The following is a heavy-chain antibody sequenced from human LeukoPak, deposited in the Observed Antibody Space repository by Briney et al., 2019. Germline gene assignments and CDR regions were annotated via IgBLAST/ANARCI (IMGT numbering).Heavy chain of an antibody. J-gene: IGHJ4*02. V-gene: IGHV4-39*07. D-gene: IGHD6-19*01. Sequence: SDTLSLTRTVSGGSISSSSYYWGWIRQPPGKGLEWIGSIYYSGSTYYNPSLKSRVTISVDTSKNQLSLKLSSVTAADTAVYYCARVAPGGWYGGDYWGQGTLVTVSS. CDR1: GGSISSSSYY. CDR3: ARVAPGGWYGGDY. CDR2: IYYSGST.